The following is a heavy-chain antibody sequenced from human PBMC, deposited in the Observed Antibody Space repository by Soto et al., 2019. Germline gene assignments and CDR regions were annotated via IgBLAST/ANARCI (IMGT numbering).Heavy chain of an antibody. V-gene: IGHV4-30-2*01. Sequence: PSETLSLTCAVSGGSISSGGYSWSWIRQPPGKGLEWIGYIYHSGSTYYNPSLKSRVTISVDRSKNQFSLKLSSVTAADTAVYYCARPGFLSSGWYDYWGQGTLVTVSS. CDR3: ARPGFLSSGWYDY. CDR1: GGSISSGGYS. D-gene: IGHD6-19*01. CDR2: IYHSGST. J-gene: IGHJ4*02.